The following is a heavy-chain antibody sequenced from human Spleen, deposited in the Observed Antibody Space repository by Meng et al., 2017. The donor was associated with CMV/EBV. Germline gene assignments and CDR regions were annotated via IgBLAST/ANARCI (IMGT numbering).Heavy chain of an antibody. CDR3: VVVPAAMDWFDP. CDR1: GFTFSSYS. D-gene: IGHD2-2*01. Sequence: SCAASGFTFSSYSMNWVRQAPGKGLEWVSSISSSSSYIYYADSVKGRFTISRDNAKNSPYLQMNSLRAEDTAVYYCVVVPAAMDWFDPWGQGTLVTVSS. J-gene: IGHJ5*02. CDR2: ISSSSSYI. V-gene: IGHV3-21*01.